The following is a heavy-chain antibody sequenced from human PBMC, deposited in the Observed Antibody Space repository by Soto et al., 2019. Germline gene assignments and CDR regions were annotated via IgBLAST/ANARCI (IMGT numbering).Heavy chain of an antibody. V-gene: IGHV4-4*02. D-gene: IGHD3-10*01. J-gene: IGHJ4*02. Sequence: SETLSLTCAVSGGSISSSNWWSWVRQPPGKGLEWIGEIYHSGSTNYNPSLKSRVTTSVDKSKNQFSLKLSSVTAADTAVYYCARFGPDPVRGVMGFDYWGQGTLVTVSS. CDR1: GGSISSSNW. CDR2: IYHSGST. CDR3: ARFGPDPVRGVMGFDY.